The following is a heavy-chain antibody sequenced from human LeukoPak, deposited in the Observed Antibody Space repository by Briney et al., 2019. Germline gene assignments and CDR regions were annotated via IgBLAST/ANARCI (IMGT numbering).Heavy chain of an antibody. V-gene: IGHV3-7*01. D-gene: IGHD3-3*01. CDR3: ARDDFWSGYYTPDY. CDR1: GFIFSSYL. Sequence: GGSLILSCAASGFIFSSYLMSWVRQAPGKGLEWVANIKQDGSEKYYVDSVKGRFTISRDNAKNTLYLQMNSLRAEDTAVYYCARDDFWSGYYTPDYWGQGTLVTVSS. J-gene: IGHJ4*02. CDR2: IKQDGSEK.